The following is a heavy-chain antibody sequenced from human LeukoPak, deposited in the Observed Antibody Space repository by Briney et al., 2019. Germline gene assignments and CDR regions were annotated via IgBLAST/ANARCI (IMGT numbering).Heavy chain of an antibody. CDR2: IIPIFGTA. D-gene: IGHD3-22*01. Sequence: ASVKVSCKASGGTFSSYAISWVRQAPGQGLEWMGGIIPIFGTANYAQKFQGRVTITADESTSTAYMELSSLRSEDTAVYYCARGGTYYDSSNWFDPWGQGTLVTVSS. CDR3: ARGGTYYDSSNWFDP. CDR1: GGTFSSYA. V-gene: IGHV1-69*13. J-gene: IGHJ5*02.